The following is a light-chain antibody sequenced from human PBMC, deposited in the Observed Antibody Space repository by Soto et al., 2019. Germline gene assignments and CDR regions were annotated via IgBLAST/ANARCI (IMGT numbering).Light chain of an antibody. CDR1: QDIAIY. Sequence: IQLTQSPSSLSASVGDIVTLTFSASQDIAIYLAWYQQKPGEAPKLLIYAASTMHGGVPSRFSGSGSGTDFALTITSLQAEDFATYYCQQLRSYPSTFGGGTKVDIK. CDR3: QQLRSYPST. CDR2: AAS. V-gene: IGKV1-9*01. J-gene: IGKJ4*01.